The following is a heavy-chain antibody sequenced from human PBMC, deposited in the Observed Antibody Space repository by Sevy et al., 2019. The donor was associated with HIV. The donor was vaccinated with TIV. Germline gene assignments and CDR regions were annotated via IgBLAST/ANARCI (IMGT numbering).Heavy chain of an antibody. V-gene: IGHV1-18*01. D-gene: IGHD2-2*01. CDR2: ISVYNVIT. Sequence: ASVKVSCKASGYTFTSYGISWVRQAPGQGPEWMGWISVYNVITNYAQTLQGRVSMTTDTSTSTAYMELRSLRSDDTAVYYCARDDCSRTSCHGSLLYWGQGTLVTVSS. J-gene: IGHJ4*02. CDR1: GYTFTSYG. CDR3: ARDDCSRTSCHGSLLY.